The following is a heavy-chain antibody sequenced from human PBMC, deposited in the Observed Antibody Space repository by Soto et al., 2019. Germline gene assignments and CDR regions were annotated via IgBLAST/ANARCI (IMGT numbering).Heavy chain of an antibody. V-gene: IGHV1-24*01. CDR3: ARDQGELELLDH. Sequence: ASVKVSCKVSGYTLTELSMHWVRQAPGKGLEWMGGFDPEDGETIYAQKFQGRVTMTEDTSTDTAYMELSSLRSEDTAVYYCARDQGELELLDHWGRGTLVTVSS. D-gene: IGHD1-7*01. CDR2: FDPEDGET. CDR1: GYTLTELS. J-gene: IGHJ4*02.